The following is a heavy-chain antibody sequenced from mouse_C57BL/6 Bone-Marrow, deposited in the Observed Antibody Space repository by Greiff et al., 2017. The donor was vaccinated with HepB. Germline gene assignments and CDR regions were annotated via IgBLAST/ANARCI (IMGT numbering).Heavy chain of an antibody. V-gene: IGHV3-1*01. CDR3: ARRTVVAHWYFDV. J-gene: IGHJ1*03. Sequence: VQLKESGPGMVKPSQSLSLTCTVTGYSITSGYDWHWIRHFPGNKLEWMGYISYSVSTNYNPSLKSRISITHDTSKNHFFLKLNSVTTEDTATYYCARRTVVAHWYFDVWGTGTTVTVSS. CDR1: GYSITSGYD. D-gene: IGHD1-1*01. CDR2: ISYSVST.